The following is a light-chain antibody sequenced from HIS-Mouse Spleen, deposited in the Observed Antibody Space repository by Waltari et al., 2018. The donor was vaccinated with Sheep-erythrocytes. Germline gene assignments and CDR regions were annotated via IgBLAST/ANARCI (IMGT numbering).Light chain of an antibody. J-gene: IGLJ1*01. CDR2: EGS. CDR1: SSDVGSYNL. V-gene: IGLV2-23*01. Sequence: QSALTQPASVSGSPGQPITISCTGTSSDVGSYNLVPWYQQHPGKAPKLMIYEGSKRPSGFSNRFSGSKSCNTASLTVSGLQAEDEADYYCCSYAGSSTYYVFGTGTKVTVL. CDR3: CSYAGSSTYYV.